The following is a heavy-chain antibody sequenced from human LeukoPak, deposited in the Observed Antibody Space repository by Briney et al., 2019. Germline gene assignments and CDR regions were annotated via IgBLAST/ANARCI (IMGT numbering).Heavy chain of an antibody. D-gene: IGHD1-14*01. CDR3: TRKMGVGGTRPFDY. CDR2: IFYSGTT. CDR1: GASISRSNW. Sequence: SETLSLTCTVSGASISRSNWWSWVRQSPGKGPKWIGEIFYSGTTNYNPSLKSRVTVSIDKSKNQFSLNLTSVTAADTAVYYCTRKMGVGGTRPFDYWGRGTLVTVSS. J-gene: IGHJ4*02. V-gene: IGHV4-4*02.